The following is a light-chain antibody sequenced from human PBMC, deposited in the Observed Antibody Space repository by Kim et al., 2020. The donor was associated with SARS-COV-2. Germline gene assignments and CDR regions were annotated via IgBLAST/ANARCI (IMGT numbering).Light chain of an antibody. CDR1: SSNIGSNY. J-gene: IGLJ3*02. V-gene: IGLV1-44*01. Sequence: QSVLTQPPSASGTPGQRVTISCSGSSSNIGSNYVTWYQQLPGTAPKLLIYSNNKRPSGVPDRFSGSKSGTSASLAISGLQSEDEADYYCAAWDDSLNGWVFGGGTQLTVL. CDR3: AAWDDSLNGWV. CDR2: SNN.